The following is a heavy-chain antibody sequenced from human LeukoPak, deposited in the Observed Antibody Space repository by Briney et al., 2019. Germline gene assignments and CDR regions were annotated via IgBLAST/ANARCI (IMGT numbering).Heavy chain of an antibody. Sequence: TLSLTCTVSGGSISSGGYYWSWIRQPPGKGLEWIGYIYYSGSTYYNPSLKSRVTISVDTSKNQFSLKLSSVTAADTAVYYCARGGGYCSSTSCLPLDYWGQGTLVTVSS. CDR1: GGSISSGGYY. CDR2: IYYSGST. D-gene: IGHD2-2*01. CDR3: ARGGGYCSSTSCLPLDY. J-gene: IGHJ4*02. V-gene: IGHV4-30-4*08.